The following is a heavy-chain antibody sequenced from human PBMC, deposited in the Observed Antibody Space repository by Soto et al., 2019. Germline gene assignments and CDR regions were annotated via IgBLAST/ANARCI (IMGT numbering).Heavy chain of an antibody. D-gene: IGHD3-10*01. V-gene: IGHV1-18*01. CDR1: GYTFTSYG. CDR2: ISAYNGNT. Sequence: QVQRVQSGAEVKKPGASVKVSCKASGYTFTSYGISWVRQAPGQGLEWMGWISAYNGNTNYAQKLQGRVTMTTDTSTSTAYMELRSLRSDDTAVYYCARDPDYYYGSGSDNWFDPWGQGTLVTVSS. J-gene: IGHJ5*02. CDR3: ARDPDYYYGSGSDNWFDP.